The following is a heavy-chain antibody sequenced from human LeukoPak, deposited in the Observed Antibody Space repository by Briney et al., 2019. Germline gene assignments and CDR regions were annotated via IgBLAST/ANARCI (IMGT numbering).Heavy chain of an antibody. CDR1: GGSISSYY. CDR3: ARDWVVVVPAAIREPYYYYYMDV. J-gene: IGHJ6*03. Sequence: SETLSLTCIVSGGSISSYYWSWIRQPPGKGLEWIGYIYYSGSTKYNPSLKSRVTTSVDTSKNQFSLKMSSVTAADTAVYYCARDWVVVVPAAIREPYYYYYMDVWGKGTTVTVSS. D-gene: IGHD2-2*01. V-gene: IGHV4-59*12. CDR2: IYYSGST.